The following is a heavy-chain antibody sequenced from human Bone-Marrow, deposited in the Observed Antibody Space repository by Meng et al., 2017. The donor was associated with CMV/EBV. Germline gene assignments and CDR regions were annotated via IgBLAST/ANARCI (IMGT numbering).Heavy chain of an antibody. Sequence: ASVKVSCKASGYTFTGYYMHWVRQAPGQGLEWMGCINPNSGDTYYAQNFQGRVTMTRDMSLSTAYMELSRLRSDDTAVYYCARIPLGWVMDVWGQGTTVTFSS. CDR1: GYTFTGYY. CDR3: ARIPLGWVMDV. D-gene: IGHD7-27*01. J-gene: IGHJ6*02. V-gene: IGHV1-2*02. CDR2: INPNSGDT.